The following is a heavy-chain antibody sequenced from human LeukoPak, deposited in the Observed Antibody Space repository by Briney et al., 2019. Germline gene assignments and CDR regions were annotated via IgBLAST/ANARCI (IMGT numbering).Heavy chain of an antibody. Sequence: GESPKISCKGSGYSFTSYWIGWVRQMPGKGLEWMGIIYPGDSDTRYSPSFQGQVTISADKSINTAYLQWSSLKASDTAMYYCARRVVVVNVDEYDYWGQGTLVTVSS. J-gene: IGHJ4*02. CDR1: GYSFTSYW. D-gene: IGHD2-15*01. CDR2: IYPGDSDT. CDR3: ARRVVVVNVDEYDY. V-gene: IGHV5-51*01.